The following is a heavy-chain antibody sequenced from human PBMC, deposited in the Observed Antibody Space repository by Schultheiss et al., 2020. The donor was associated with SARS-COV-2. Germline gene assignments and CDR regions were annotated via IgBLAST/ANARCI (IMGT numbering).Heavy chain of an antibody. CDR2: ISNSSSYR. CDR1: GFTFSNAW. V-gene: IGHV3-21*04. Sequence: GGSLRLSCAASGFTFSNAWMSWVRQAPGKGLEWVSSISNSSSYRYYADSVKGRFTISRDNAKNSLYLQMNSLRAEDTALYYCAKVGHSDHYYDSSGPFDYWGQGTLVTVSS. D-gene: IGHD3-22*01. CDR3: AKVGHSDHYYDSSGPFDY. J-gene: IGHJ4*02.